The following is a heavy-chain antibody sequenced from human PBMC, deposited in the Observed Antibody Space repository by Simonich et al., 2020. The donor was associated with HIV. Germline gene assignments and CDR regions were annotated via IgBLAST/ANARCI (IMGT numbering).Heavy chain of an antibody. CDR2: ITVYNGTT. Sequence: QVQLVQSGAEVKKPGASVKVSCKASGYTYINYGINWVRQAPGQGLEWMGRITVYNGTTDSAPKFRGRLTLTTDPSTTTAYMELRSLRSDDTAVYYCARDLPIGSYFDYWGQGTLVTVSS. CDR3: ARDLPIGSYFDY. CDR1: GYTYINYG. J-gene: IGHJ4*02. D-gene: IGHD1-26*01. V-gene: IGHV1-18*01.